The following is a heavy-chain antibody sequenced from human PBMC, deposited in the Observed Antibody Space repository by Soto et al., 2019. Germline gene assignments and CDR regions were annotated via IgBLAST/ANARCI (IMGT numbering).Heavy chain of an antibody. CDR2: FDPEDGET. D-gene: IGHD5-12*01. CDR1: GYTLTGLS. CDR3: AIRLGSGYDWGYFDY. V-gene: IGHV1-24*01. J-gene: IGHJ4*02. Sequence: GASVKASCRVSGYTLTGLSMHWVRQAPGKGLEWMGGFDPEDGETIYAQKFQGRVTMTEDTSTDTAYMELSSLRSEDTAVYYCAIRLGSGYDWGYFDYWGQGTLVTVCS.